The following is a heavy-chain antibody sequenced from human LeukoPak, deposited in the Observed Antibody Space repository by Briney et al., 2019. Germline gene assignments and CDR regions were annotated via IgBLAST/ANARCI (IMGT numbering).Heavy chain of an antibody. CDR2: IYYSGST. CDR1: GGSISSGGYY. V-gene: IGHV4-30-4*08. Sequence: SETLSLTCTVSGGSISSGGYYWSWIRQPPGKGLEWIGYIYYSGSTYYNPSLKSRVTISVDTSKNQFSLKLSSVTAADTAVYYCARVWGPNWFDPWGQGTLVTVSS. J-gene: IGHJ5*02. D-gene: IGHD3-16*01. CDR3: ARVWGPNWFDP.